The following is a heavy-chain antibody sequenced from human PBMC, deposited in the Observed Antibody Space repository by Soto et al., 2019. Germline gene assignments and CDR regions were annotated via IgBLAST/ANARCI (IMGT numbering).Heavy chain of an antibody. J-gene: IGHJ4*02. D-gene: IGHD3-10*01. V-gene: IGHV3-74*01. CDR2: INSDGSST. Sequence: EVQLVESGGGLVQPGGSLRLSCAASGFTFSSYWMHWVRQAPGKGLVWVSRINSDGSSTSYADSVKDRFTISRDNAKNTLYLQMNSLRAEDTAVYYCARVMHYYGSGSYVFDYWGQGTLVTVSS. CDR3: ARVMHYYGSGSYVFDY. CDR1: GFTFSSYW.